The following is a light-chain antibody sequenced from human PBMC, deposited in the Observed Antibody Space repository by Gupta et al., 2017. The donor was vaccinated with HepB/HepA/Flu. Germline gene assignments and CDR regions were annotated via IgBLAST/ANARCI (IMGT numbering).Light chain of an antibody. Sequence: DIQMTQSPSTLSASEGDRVTITCRAIQSISSWLAWYQQKPGKAPKPLIYKASSLESGVPSRFSGSGSGTEFTLTISSLQPDDFATYYCQQYNSYSRTFGQGTKVEIK. CDR1: QSISSW. J-gene: IGKJ1*01. V-gene: IGKV1-5*03. CDR3: QQYNSYSRT. CDR2: KAS.